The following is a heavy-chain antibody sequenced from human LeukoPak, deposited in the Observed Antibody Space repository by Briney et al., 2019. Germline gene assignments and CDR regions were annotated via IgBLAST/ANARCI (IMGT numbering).Heavy chain of an antibody. CDR3: AKVSGYTSGWYVDFDC. D-gene: IGHD6-19*01. CDR1: GFTFSTSA. CDR2: INGGGGST. J-gene: IGHJ4*02. Sequence: PGGSLRLSCAASGFTFSTSAMNWVRQAPGKGLEWVSGINGGGGSTYYADSVKGRFTISRDNSKNTLYLQMSSLRAEDTAVYYCAKVSGYTSGWYVDFDCWGRGSLVTVSA. V-gene: IGHV3-23*01.